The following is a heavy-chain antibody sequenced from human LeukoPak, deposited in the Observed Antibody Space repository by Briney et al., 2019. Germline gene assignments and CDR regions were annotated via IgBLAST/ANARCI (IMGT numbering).Heavy chain of an antibody. CDR2: IIPILGIA. V-gene: IGHV1-69*04. J-gene: IGHJ2*01. Sequence: GASVKVSCKASGGTFSSYAISWVRQAPGQGLEWMGRIIPILGIANYAQKFQGRVTITADKSTSTAYMELSSLRSEDAAVYYCARAILTASGYVWHFDPWGRGTLVTVSS. CDR1: GGTFSSYA. CDR3: ARAILTASGYVWHFDP. D-gene: IGHD3-3*01.